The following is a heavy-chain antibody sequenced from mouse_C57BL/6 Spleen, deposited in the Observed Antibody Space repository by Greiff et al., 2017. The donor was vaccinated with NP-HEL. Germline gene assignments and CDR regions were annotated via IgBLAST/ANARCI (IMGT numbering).Heavy chain of an antibody. CDR1: GYSFTDYN. CDR2: INPNYGTT. CDR3: ARRGVEYYYGLLDY. D-gene: IGHD1-1*01. V-gene: IGHV1-39*01. Sequence: VQLQQSGPELVKPGASVKISCKASGYSFTDYNMNWVKQSNGKSLEWFGVINPNYGTTSYNQKFKGKATLTVDQSSSTAYMQLNSRTSEYSAVYYCARRGVEYYYGLLDYWGQGTTLTVSS. J-gene: IGHJ2*01.